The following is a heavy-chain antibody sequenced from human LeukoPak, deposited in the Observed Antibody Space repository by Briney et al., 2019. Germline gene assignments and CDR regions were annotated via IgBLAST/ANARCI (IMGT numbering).Heavy chain of an antibody. V-gene: IGHV3-48*03. Sequence: GGSLRLSCAASGFTFSSYEIRWVRQAPGKGLEWVSYISTSGSIINYADSVKGRFTISRDNAKNSLYLQMNSLTAEDTALYYCARGRIYFDYWGQGTLVTVSS. CDR1: GFTFSSYE. CDR2: ISTSGSII. J-gene: IGHJ4*02. CDR3: ARGRIYFDY.